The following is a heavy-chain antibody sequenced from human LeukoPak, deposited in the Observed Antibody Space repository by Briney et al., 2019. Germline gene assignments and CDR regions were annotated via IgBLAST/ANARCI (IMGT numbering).Heavy chain of an antibody. V-gene: IGHV3-30*04. Sequence: GGSLRLSCAASGFTFSSYAMHWVRQAPGKGLEWVAVISYNGSNKYYADSVKGRFTISRDNSKNTLYLQMNSLRAEDTAVYYCARDRSGYDGFGWGQGTLVTVSS. D-gene: IGHD5-12*01. CDR3: ARDRSGYDGFG. J-gene: IGHJ4*02. CDR1: GFTFSSYA. CDR2: ISYNGSNK.